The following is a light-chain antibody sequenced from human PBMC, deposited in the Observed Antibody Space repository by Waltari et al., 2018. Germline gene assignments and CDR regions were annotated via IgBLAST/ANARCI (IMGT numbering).Light chain of an antibody. V-gene: IGLV2-23*01. CDR1: SSDVGSYNL. CDR3: CSYAGSHVV. Sequence: QSALTQPASVSGSPGQSITISCPGTSSDVGSYNLVSWYQQHPGKAPKLMIYEGSKRPSGVSNRFSGSKSGNTASLTISGLKAEDEADYYCCSYAGSHVVFGGGTKLTVL. J-gene: IGLJ2*01. CDR2: EGS.